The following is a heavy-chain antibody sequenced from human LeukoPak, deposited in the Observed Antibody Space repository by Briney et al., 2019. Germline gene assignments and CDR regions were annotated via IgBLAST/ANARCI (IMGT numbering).Heavy chain of an antibody. D-gene: IGHD3-16*02. J-gene: IGHJ4*02. Sequence: PSETLSLTCTVSGGSISSSSYYWGWIRQPPGKGLEWIGSIYYSGSTYYNPSLKSQVTISVDTSKNQFSLKLSSVTAADTAVYYCARSLSYYFDYWGQGTLVTVSS. V-gene: IGHV4-39*01. CDR1: GGSISSSSYY. CDR2: IYYSGST. CDR3: ARSLSYYFDY.